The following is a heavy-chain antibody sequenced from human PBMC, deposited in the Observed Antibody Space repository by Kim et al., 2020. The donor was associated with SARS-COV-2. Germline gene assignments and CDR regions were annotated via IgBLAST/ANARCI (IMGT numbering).Heavy chain of an antibody. J-gene: IGHJ4*02. CDR3: ASWRPSDMVRGVITSPRDY. CDR1: GGSFSGYY. CDR2: INHSGST. V-gene: IGHV4-34*01. D-gene: IGHD3-10*01. Sequence: SETLSLTCAVYGGSFSGYYWSWIRQPPGKGLEWIGEINHSGSTNYNPSLKSRVTISVDTSKNQFSLKLSSVTAADTAVYYCASWRPSDMVRGVITSPRDYWGQGTLVTVSS.